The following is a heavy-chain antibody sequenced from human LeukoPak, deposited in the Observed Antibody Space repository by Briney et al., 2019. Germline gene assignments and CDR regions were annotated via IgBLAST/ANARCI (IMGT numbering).Heavy chain of an antibody. CDR2: IKQDGSEK. D-gene: IGHD4-17*01. J-gene: IGHJ3*02. CDR1: GFTFSSYW. CDR3: ARDYGDYHAAFDI. V-gene: IGHV3-7*01. Sequence: SGGSLRLSCAASGFTFSSYWMSWVRQAPGKGLEWVANIKQDGSEKYYVDFVKGRFTISRDNAKNSLYLQMNSLRAEDTAVYYCARDYGDYHAAFDIWGQGTMVTVSS.